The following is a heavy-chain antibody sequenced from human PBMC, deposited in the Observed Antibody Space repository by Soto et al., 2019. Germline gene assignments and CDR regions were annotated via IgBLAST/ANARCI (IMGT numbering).Heavy chain of an antibody. J-gene: IGHJ6*01. Sequence: TLYLTWEVSGGPINSGGYSGSWIRQPPGKGLEWIGYIYHSGSTYKNPSLKSRVTISVDTSKNQFSLKLTSVTAADTAVYYCARGGYLNGMDVWGQGTTVTVSS. CDR3: ARGGYLNGMDV. V-gene: IGHV4-30-2*01. CDR2: IYHSGST. CDR1: GGPINSGGYS. D-gene: IGHD6-13*01.